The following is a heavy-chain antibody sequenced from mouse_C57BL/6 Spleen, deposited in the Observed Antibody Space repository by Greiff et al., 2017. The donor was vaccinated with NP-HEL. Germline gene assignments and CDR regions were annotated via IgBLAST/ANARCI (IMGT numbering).Heavy chain of an antibody. V-gene: IGHV1-55*01. CDR1: GYTFTSYW. D-gene: IGHD2-4*01. CDR3: ARGRYYDYDGPAWFAY. CDR2: LYPGSGST. J-gene: IGHJ3*01. Sequence: QVQLKQPGAELVKPGASVKMSCKASGYTFTSYWITWVKQRPGQGLEWIGDLYPGSGSTNYNEKFKSKATLTVDTSSSTAYMQLSSLRSEDSAVYYGARGRYYDYDGPAWFAYWGQGTLVTVSA.